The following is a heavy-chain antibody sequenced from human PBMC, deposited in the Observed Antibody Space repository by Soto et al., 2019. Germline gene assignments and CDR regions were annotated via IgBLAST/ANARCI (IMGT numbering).Heavy chain of an antibody. CDR2: ISYDGSNK. J-gene: IGHJ4*02. D-gene: IGHD3-3*01. CDR1: GFTFSSYA. V-gene: IGHV3-30-3*01. CDR3: ARGPMLGAVYYESWSGSGPLDY. Sequence: SGGSLRLSCAASGFTFSSYAMHWVRQAPGKGLEWVAVISYDGSNKYYADSVKGRFTISRDNSKNTLYLQMNSLRAEDTAVYYCARGPMLGAVYYESWSGSGPLDYWGQGTLVTVSS.